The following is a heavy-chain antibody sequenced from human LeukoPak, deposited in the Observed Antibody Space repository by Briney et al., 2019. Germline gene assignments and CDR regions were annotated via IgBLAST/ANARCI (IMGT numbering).Heavy chain of an antibody. V-gene: IGHV4-39*01. CDR1: GGSISSSSYY. D-gene: IGHD3-22*01. CDR3: ARRAYYYDSSGYYYSDYYFDY. J-gene: IGHJ4*02. Sequence: PSETLSLTCTDSGGSISSSSYYWGWIRQPPGKGLEWIGSIYYSGSTYYNPSLKSRVTISVDTSKNQFSLKLSSVTAADTAVYYCARRAYYYDSSGYYYSDYYFDYWGQGTLVTVSS. CDR2: IYYSGST.